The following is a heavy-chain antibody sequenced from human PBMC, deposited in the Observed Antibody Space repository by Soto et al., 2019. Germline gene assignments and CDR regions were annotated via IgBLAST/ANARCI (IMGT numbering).Heavy chain of an antibody. CDR1: GGTFSSYA. CDR3: ARTQPHGNLFDY. Sequence: QVQLVQSGAEVKKPGSSVKVSCKASGGTFSSYAISWVRQAPGQGLEWMGGIIPIFGTANYEQKFQGRVTITADESTSTADMELSRLRYEDTAVYYCARTQPHGNLFDYWGQGTLVTVSS. D-gene: IGHD2-15*01. V-gene: IGHV1-69*01. CDR2: IIPIFGTA. J-gene: IGHJ4*02.